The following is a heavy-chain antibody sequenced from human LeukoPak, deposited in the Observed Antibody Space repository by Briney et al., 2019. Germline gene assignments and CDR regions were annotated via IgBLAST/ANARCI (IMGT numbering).Heavy chain of an antibody. CDR3: ARGADSSGYYRLSYFDY. CDR1: GFTFSSYA. V-gene: IGHV3-30-3*01. D-gene: IGHD3-22*01. CDR2: ISYDGSNK. J-gene: IGHJ4*02. Sequence: GGSLRLSCAVSGFTFSSYAMHWVRQAPGKGLEWVAVISYDGSNKYYADSVKGRFTISRDNSKNTLYLQMNSLRAEDTAVYYCARGADSSGYYRLSYFDYWGQGTLVTVSS.